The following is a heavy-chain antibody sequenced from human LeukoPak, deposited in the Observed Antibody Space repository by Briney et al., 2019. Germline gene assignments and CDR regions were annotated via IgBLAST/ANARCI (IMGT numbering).Heavy chain of an antibody. Sequence: PGGSLRLSCAASGFTFSSYSMNWVRQAPGKGLEWVSGISWNSGSIGYADSVKGRFTISRDNAKNSLYLQMNSLRAEDTALYYCAKEGSIGITMIVVTLDYWGQGTLVTVSS. CDR1: GFTFSSYS. D-gene: IGHD3-22*01. J-gene: IGHJ4*02. CDR3: AKEGSIGITMIVVTLDY. CDR2: ISWNSGSI. V-gene: IGHV3-9*01.